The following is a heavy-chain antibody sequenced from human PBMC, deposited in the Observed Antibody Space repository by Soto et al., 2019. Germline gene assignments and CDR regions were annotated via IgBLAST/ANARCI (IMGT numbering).Heavy chain of an antibody. CDR2: ISYDGSNK. CDR1: GFTFSSYA. J-gene: IGHJ6*02. CDR3: ARERYSSSWSRSYYYYCGMDV. Sequence: PGVSLRLSCAASGFTFSSYAMHWARQAPGKGLGWVAFISYDGSNKYYADSVKGRFTISRDNSKNTLYLQMNSLRAEDTAVYYCARERYSSSWSRSYYYYCGMDVWGQGTTVTVSS. D-gene: IGHD6-13*01. V-gene: IGHV3-30-3*01.